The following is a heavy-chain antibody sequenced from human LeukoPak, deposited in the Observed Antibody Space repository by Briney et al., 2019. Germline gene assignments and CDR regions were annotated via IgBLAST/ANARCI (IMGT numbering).Heavy chain of an antibody. CDR2: IKQDGSEK. Sequence: GGSLRLSCAASGFTLSSYWMSWVRQAPGKGLEWVANIKQDGSEKYYVDSVKGRFTISRDNAKNSLYLQMESLRAEDTAVYYCAKDTGSPADAITMEDNAFDIWGQGTMVTVSS. J-gene: IGHJ3*02. CDR3: AKDTGSPADAITMEDNAFDI. D-gene: IGHD3-3*01. CDR1: GFTLSSYW. V-gene: IGHV3-7*03.